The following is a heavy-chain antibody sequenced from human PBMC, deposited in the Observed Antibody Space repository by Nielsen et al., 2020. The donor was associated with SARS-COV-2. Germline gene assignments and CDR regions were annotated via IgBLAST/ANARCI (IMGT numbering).Heavy chain of an antibody. V-gene: IGHV4-34*01. CDR1: GGSFSGYS. Sequence: SETLSLTCAVYGGSFSGYSWSWIRQPPGKGLEWIGEINHSGSTNYNPSLKSRVTISVDTSKNQFSLKLSSVTAADTAVYYCARGFTAAAGTDAFDIWGQGTMVTVSS. CDR3: ARGFTAAAGTDAFDI. CDR2: INHSGST. D-gene: IGHD6-13*01. J-gene: IGHJ3*02.